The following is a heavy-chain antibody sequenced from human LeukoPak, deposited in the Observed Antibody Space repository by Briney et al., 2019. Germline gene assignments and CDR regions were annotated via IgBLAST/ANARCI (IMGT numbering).Heavy chain of an antibody. CDR1: GGSFSGYY. J-gene: IGHJ4*02. CDR2: INHSGSI. CDR3: ARDPYYYDSSGYYYVFDY. V-gene: IGHV4-34*01. D-gene: IGHD3-22*01. Sequence: SETLSLTCAVYGGSFSGYYWSWIRQPPGKGLEWIGEINHSGSINYNPSLKSRVTISVDTSKNQFSLKLSSVTAAETAVYYCARDPYYYDSSGYYYVFDYWGQGTLVTVSS.